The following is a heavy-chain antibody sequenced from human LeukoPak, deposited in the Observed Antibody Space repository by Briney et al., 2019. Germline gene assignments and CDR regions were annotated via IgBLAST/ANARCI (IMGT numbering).Heavy chain of an antibody. CDR1: GFTFSSYA. CDR3: ARPQYYHDAFDI. D-gene: IGHD3-16*01. J-gene: IGHJ3*02. V-gene: IGHV3-30-3*01. CDR2: ISYDGSNK. Sequence: SGGSLRLSCAASGFTFSSYAMPWVRQAPGKGLEWVAVISYDGSNKYYADSVKGGFTISRDNAKNSLYLQMNSLRDEDTAVYYCARPQYYHDAFDIWGQGTMVTVSS.